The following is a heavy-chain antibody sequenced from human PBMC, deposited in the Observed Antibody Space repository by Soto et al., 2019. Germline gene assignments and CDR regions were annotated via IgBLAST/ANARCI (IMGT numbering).Heavy chain of an antibody. J-gene: IGHJ4*02. CDR3: ARDFYGGYTYGPGDY. V-gene: IGHV3-7*01. CDR2: IHGDGGKI. CDR1: GFMFRANC. Sequence: RXSCAGSGFMFRANCMSWVRQAPGKGLEWVANIHGDGGKIYYVDSVKGRFTISRDNAKRSLYLQMNSLRAEDTAVYYCARDFYGGYTYGPGDYWGQGALVTVSS. D-gene: IGHD5-18*01.